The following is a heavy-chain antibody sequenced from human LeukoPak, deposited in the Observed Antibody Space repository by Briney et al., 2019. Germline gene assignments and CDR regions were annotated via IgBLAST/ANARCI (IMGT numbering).Heavy chain of an antibody. V-gene: IGHV3-20*04. CDR1: GFTFDDYG. CDR2: INWNGGST. Sequence: PGGSLRLSCAASGFTFDDYGMSWVRQAPGKGLEWVSGINWNGGSTGYADSVKGRFTISRDNAKNSLYLQMNSLRAEDTALYYCARETNFWSGSEGIDYMDVWGKGTTVTVSS. CDR3: ARETNFWSGSEGIDYMDV. J-gene: IGHJ6*03. D-gene: IGHD3-3*01.